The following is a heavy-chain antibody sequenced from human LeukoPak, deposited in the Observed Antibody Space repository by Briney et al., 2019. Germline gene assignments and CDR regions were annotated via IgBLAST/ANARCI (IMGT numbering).Heavy chain of an antibody. CDR3: ARSHCTGGSCYSSHYYYYGLDV. V-gene: IGHV3-33*01. Sequence: PGRSLRLSCAASGFSFSSYGMHWVRQAPGKGLEWVASIWYDGSNKYYVNSVKGRFTISRDKSKNTLYLQMNSLRVEDTAVYYCARSHCTGGSCYSSHYYYYGLDVWGQGTTVSVS. J-gene: IGHJ6*02. D-gene: IGHD2-15*01. CDR2: IWYDGSNK. CDR1: GFSFSSYG.